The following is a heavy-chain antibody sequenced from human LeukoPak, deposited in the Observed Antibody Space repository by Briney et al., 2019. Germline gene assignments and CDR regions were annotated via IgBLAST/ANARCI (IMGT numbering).Heavy chain of an antibody. CDR3: ARVYYSSSYDYWYFDL. V-gene: IGHV4-61*02. CDR2: IYTSWTT. Sequence: SETLSLTCTVSGGSISSGNYYWSWIRQPAGKGLEWIGRIYTSWTTNYNPSLKSRVTISVDTSKNQFSLKLSPVTAADTAVYYCARVYYSSSYDYWYFDLWGRGTLVTVSS. J-gene: IGHJ2*01. D-gene: IGHD6-13*01. CDR1: GGSISSGNYY.